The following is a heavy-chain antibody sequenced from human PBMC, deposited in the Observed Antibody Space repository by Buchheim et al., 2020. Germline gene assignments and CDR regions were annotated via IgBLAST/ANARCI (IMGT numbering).Heavy chain of an antibody. CDR3: AAFSSSRL. Sequence: EVLLLESGGDLVLPGGSLRLSCAVAGFTFSTYGMSWVRQAPGEGLEWLSGITARGSRQYYADSVKGRSSIPRTNSMNTLYLQMRSLRVEDTAVYYCAAFSSSRLWGQGTL. J-gene: IGHJ4*02. CDR2: ITARGSRQ. CDR1: GFTFSTYG. V-gene: IGHV3-23*01. D-gene: IGHD2-2*01.